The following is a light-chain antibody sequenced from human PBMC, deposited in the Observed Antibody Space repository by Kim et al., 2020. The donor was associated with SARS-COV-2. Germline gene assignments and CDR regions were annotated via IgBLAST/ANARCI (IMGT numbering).Light chain of an antibody. Sequence: SASVGDRVHITCRASQGISNVLAWYQQTPGKVPKLLIYSASTSQSGVPSRFSGSGSGTDFTLTISSLQPEDVATYYCQKCNSAPNTFGQGTKLEI. CDR2: SAS. V-gene: IGKV1-27*01. J-gene: IGKJ2*01. CDR3: QKCNSAPNT. CDR1: QGISNV.